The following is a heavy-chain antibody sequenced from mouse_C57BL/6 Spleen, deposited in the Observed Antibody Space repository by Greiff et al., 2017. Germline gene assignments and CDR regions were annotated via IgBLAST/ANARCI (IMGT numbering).Heavy chain of an antibody. CDR2: IDPETGGT. CDR1: GYTFTDYE. J-gene: IGHJ2*01. V-gene: IGHV1-15*01. Sequence: VQLQQSGAELVRPGASVTLSCKASGYTFTDYEMHWVKQTPVHGLEWIGAIDPETGGTAYNQKFKGKAILTADKSSSTAYMELRSLTSEDSAVYYCTRKATVVRGDFDYWGQGTTLTVSS. D-gene: IGHD1-1*01. CDR3: TRKATVVRGDFDY.